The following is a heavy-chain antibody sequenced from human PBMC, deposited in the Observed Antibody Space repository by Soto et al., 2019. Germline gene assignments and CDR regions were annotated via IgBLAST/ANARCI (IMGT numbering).Heavy chain of an antibody. CDR1: GFILSDCA. J-gene: IGHJ6*03. D-gene: IGHD7-27*01. CDR2: ISSSSSVI. V-gene: IGHV3-48*01. Sequence: EVQLVESGGGLVQPGGSLRLSCATSGFILSDCAMNWVRQAPGKGLEWVSYISSSSSVIDYADSVKGRFTVSRDNARNSLSLQMNGLRAEDTAVYYCARDLSWGSNWYYYMDVWGKGTTVTVSS. CDR3: ARDLSWGSNWYYYMDV.